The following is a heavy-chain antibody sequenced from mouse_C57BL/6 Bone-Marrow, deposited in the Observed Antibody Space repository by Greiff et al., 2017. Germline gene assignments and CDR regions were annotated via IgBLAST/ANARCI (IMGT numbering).Heavy chain of an antibody. CDR2: IWRGGST. CDR3: AKNPYYYGSSYYAMDY. D-gene: IGHD1-1*01. V-gene: IGHV2-5*01. Sequence: VKLVESGPGLVQPSQSLSITCTVSGFSLTSYGVHWVRQSPGKGLEWLGVIWRGGSTDYTAAFMSRLSITKDNSKSQVFFKMNSLQADDTAIYYCAKNPYYYGSSYYAMDYWGQGTSVTVSS. J-gene: IGHJ4*01. CDR1: GFSLTSYG.